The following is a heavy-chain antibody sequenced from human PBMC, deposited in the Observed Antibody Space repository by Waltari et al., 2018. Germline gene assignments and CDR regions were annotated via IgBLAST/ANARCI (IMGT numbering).Heavy chain of an antibody. CDR2: MFNGGST. J-gene: IGHJ5*02. V-gene: IGHV4-39*01. D-gene: IGHD4-17*01. Sequence: QLQLQESGPGLVKPSETLSLTCSVSGASISSSNYYWGWIRQPPGKGLEWIGSMFNGGSTYYTPSLKSRVTISVDTSKNQFSLRLNSGTAADTAIYYCARHGYSGGWFDPWGQGTLVTVSS. CDR1: GASISSSNYY. CDR3: ARHGYSGGWFDP.